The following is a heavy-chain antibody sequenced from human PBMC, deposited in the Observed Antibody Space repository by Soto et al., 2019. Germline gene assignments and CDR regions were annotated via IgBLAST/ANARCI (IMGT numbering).Heavy chain of an antibody. CDR1: GFTFGDYW. V-gene: IGHV3-74*01. CDR3: ARAELDY. J-gene: IGHJ4*02. CDR2: MTSVGRTI. Sequence: GGSLRLSCAATGFTFGDYWMHWLRQATGKGPEWVSRMTSVGRTIQYADSVKGRFTASRDNAKSTLYLQMNSLRAEDTAVYQCARAELDYWGPGALVTVFS. D-gene: IGHD1-26*01.